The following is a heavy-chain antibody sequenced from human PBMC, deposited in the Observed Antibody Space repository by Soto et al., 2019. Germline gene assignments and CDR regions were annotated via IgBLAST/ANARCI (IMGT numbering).Heavy chain of an antibody. Sequence: EVQLLESGGGLVQPGGSLRLSCAASTFIFSNYAMSWVRQAPGEGLEWISAISGSGGTTYYAESVKGRFSISRDNSKNTLYLQLNSXXXXXXXXYYCATISDRGVAAALDLWGQGTLVIVSS. CDR3: ATISDRGVAAALDL. J-gene: IGHJ1*01. V-gene: IGHV3-23*01. D-gene: IGHD6-13*01. CDR1: TFIFSNYA. CDR2: ISGSGGTT.